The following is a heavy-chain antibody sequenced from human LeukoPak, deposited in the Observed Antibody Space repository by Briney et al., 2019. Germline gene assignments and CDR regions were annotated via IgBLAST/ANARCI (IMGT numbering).Heavy chain of an antibody. Sequence: ASVKVSCKVSGYTLTELSMHWVRQAPGKGLEWMGGFDPEDGETIYAQKFQGRVTMTEDTSTDTAYMELSSQRSEDTAVYYCATGPPALVSPPPSGYDYLSGAEYFQHWGQGTLVTVSS. J-gene: IGHJ1*01. CDR3: ATGPPALVSPPPSGYDYLSGAEYFQH. CDR1: GYTLTELS. V-gene: IGHV1-24*01. D-gene: IGHD5-12*01. CDR2: FDPEDGET.